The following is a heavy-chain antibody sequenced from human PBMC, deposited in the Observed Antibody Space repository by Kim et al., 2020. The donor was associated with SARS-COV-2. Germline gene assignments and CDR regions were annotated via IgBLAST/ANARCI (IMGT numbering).Heavy chain of an antibody. V-gene: IGHV4-31*03. J-gene: IGHJ4*02. Sequence: SETLSLTCTVSGGSINTAGYYWSWIRHLPEKGLDWIGYISYSGSAYYNPSLKSRVTISIDTSTNQFSLKLSSVTAADTAVYFCARQLDYFGSGSYSDSWGQGTLVTVAS. D-gene: IGHD3-10*01. CDR2: ISYSGSA. CDR3: ARQLDYFGSGSYSDS. CDR1: GGSINTAGYY.